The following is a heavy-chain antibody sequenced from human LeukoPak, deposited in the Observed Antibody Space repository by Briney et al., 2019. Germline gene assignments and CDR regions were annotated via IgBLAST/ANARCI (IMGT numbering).Heavy chain of an antibody. Sequence: TPSETLSLTCTVSGGSISSYYWSWIRQPPGKGLEWIGYIYYSGSTNYNPSLKSRVTISVDTSKNQFSLKLSSVTAADTAVYYGARILGTTHIPYWYFDLGGRGTLVVVSS. J-gene: IGHJ2*01. D-gene: IGHD4-11*01. CDR3: ARILGTTHIPYWYFDL. CDR2: IYYSGST. CDR1: GGSISSYY. V-gene: IGHV4-59*01.